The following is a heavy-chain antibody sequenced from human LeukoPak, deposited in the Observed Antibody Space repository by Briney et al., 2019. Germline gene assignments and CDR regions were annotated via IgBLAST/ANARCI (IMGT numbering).Heavy chain of an antibody. CDR3: ARDSGEQQLPRYYFDY. J-gene: IGHJ4*02. V-gene: IGHV3-21*01. CDR2: ISSSSSYI. CDR1: GFTFSSYS. Sequence: PGGSLRLSCAASGFTFSSYSMNWVRQAPGKGLEWVSSISSSSSYICYADSVKGRFTISRDNAKNSLYLQMNSLRAEDTAVYYCARDSGEQQLPRYYFDYWGQGTLVTVSS. D-gene: IGHD6-13*01.